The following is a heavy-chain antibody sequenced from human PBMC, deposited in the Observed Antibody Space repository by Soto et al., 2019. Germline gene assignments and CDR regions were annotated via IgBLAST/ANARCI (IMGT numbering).Heavy chain of an antibody. CDR1: GFTFSSYG. Sequence: GGSLRVSCAASGFTFSSYGMHWVRQAPGKGLEWVAVIWYDGSNKYYADSVKGRFTISRDNSKNTLYLQMNSLRAEDTAVYYCARARRYYYYMDVWGKGTTVTVSS. CDR2: IWYDGSNK. CDR3: ARARRYYYYMDV. J-gene: IGHJ6*03. V-gene: IGHV3-33*01.